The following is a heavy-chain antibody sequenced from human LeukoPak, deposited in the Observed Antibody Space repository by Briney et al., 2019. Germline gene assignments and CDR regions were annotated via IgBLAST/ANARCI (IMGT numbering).Heavy chain of an antibody. Sequence: ASVTVSCKASGYTFTGYYMHWVRQAPGQGLEWMGWINPNSGGTNYAQKFQGRVTMTRDTSISTAYMELRSLRSEDTAVYYCAAVPHYYDSSGYGYWGQGTLVTVSS. CDR1: GYTFTGYY. D-gene: IGHD3-22*01. CDR3: AAVPHYYDSSGYGY. V-gene: IGHV1-2*02. CDR2: INPNSGGT. J-gene: IGHJ4*02.